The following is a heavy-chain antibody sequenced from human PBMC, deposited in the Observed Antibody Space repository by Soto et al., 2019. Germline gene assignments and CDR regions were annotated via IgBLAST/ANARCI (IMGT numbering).Heavy chain of an antibody. J-gene: IGHJ3*02. Sequence: ASVKVSCKASGYTFTSYAMHWVRQAPGQRLEWMGWINAGNGNTKYSQKFQGRVTITRDTSASTAYMELSSLRSEDTAVCYCARDAVGGYPRHYDAFDIWGQGTMVTVSS. D-gene: IGHD6-19*01. V-gene: IGHV1-3*01. CDR3: ARDAVGGYPRHYDAFDI. CDR1: GYTFTSYA. CDR2: INAGNGNT.